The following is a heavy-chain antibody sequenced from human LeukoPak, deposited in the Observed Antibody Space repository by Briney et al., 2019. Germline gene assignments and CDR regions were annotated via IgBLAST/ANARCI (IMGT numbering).Heavy chain of an antibody. D-gene: IGHD1-26*01. V-gene: IGHV5-51*01. CDR1: GYSFTSYW. Sequence: PGESLQISCKGSGYSFTSYWIGWVRQLPGKGLEWMGIIYPGDSDTRYSPSFQGQVTISVDKSISTAYLQWSSLKASDTAMYYCARRTYGSYAFFDYWGQGTLVTVSS. CDR2: IYPGDSDT. J-gene: IGHJ4*02. CDR3: ARRTYGSYAFFDY.